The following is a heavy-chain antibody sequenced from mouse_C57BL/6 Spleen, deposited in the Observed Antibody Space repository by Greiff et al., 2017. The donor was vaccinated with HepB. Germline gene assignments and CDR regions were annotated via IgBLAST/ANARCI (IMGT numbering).Heavy chain of an antibody. CDR1: GYTFTEYT. D-gene: IGHD2-4*01. J-gene: IGHJ4*01. CDR3: ARHENEAYDYVYAMDY. Sequence: VQLQESGAELVKPGASVKLSCKASGYTFTEYTIHWVKQRSGQGLEWIGWFYPGSGSIKYNEKFKDKATLTADKSSNTVYMELSRLTSEDSAVYFCARHENEAYDYVYAMDYWGQGTSVTVSS. CDR2: FYPGSGSI. V-gene: IGHV1-62-2*01.